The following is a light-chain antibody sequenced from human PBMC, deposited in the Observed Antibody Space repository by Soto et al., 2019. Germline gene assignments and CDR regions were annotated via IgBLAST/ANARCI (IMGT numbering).Light chain of an antibody. J-gene: IGKJ5*01. CDR3: QRYNSPPLT. V-gene: IGKV1-27*01. CDR2: AAL. CDR1: QGITNH. Sequence: GDRVTITCRASQGITNHLAWYQQKPGKAPRLLIFAALTLHSGVSSRFSGSQSGTDFALTISSLQPEDVATYCCQRYNSPPLTFGQGTRLEIK.